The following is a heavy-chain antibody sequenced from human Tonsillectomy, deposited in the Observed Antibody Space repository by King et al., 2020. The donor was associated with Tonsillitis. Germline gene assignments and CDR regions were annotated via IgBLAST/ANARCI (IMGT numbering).Heavy chain of an antibody. V-gene: IGHV4-59*01. CDR2: IYYSGST. Sequence: VQLQESGPGLVKPSETLSLTCTVSGGSISSYYWSWIRQPPGKGLEWIGYIYYSGSTNCNPSLKSRVTIAVDTSKNEFSLKLSSVTAADTAVYYCVRDPGYDILTGYSPYWYFDLWGRGTLVTVSS. D-gene: IGHD3-9*01. CDR3: VRDPGYDILTGYSPYWYFDL. CDR1: GGSISSYY. J-gene: IGHJ2*01.